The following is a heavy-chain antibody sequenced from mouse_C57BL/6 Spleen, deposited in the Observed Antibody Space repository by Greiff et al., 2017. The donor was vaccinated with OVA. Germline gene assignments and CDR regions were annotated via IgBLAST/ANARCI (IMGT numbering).Heavy chain of an antibody. J-gene: IGHJ4*01. Sequence: EVKLMESGPGLVKPSQSLSLTCSVTGYSITSGYYWNWIRQFPGNKLEWMGYISYDGSNNYNPSLKNRISITRDTSKNQFFLKLNSVTTEDTATYYCARVYYGSYAMDYWGQGTSVTVSS. CDR3: ARVYYGSYAMDY. V-gene: IGHV3-6*01. D-gene: IGHD1-1*01. CDR2: ISYDGSN. CDR1: GYSITSGYY.